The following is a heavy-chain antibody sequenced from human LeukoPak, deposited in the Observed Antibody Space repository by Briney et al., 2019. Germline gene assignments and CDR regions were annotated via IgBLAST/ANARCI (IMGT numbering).Heavy chain of an antibody. CDR1: GFTFSSPW. V-gene: IGHV3-74*01. D-gene: IGHD3-10*01. CDR3: ARGPMVRGAYGMDV. Sequence: GGSLRLSCAASGFTFSSPWMFWVRQAPGKGLLWFSRINFDGSSTSYADTVKGRFTISRDNAENTLYLQMNSLRAEDTAVYYCARGPMVRGAYGMDVWGQGTTVTVSS. CDR2: INFDGSST. J-gene: IGHJ6*02.